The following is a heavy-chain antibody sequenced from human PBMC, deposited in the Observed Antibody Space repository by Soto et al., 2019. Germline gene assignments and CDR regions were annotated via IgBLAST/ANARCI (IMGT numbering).Heavy chain of an antibody. CDR3: ARGAGTLGAFDI. D-gene: IGHD3-10*01. Sequence: ASVKVSCKASGYTFTSYDINWVRQATGQGLEWMAWMNPNSGNTGYAQKFQGRVTMTRNTSISTAYMELSSLRSEDTAVYYCARGAGTLGAFDIWGQGTMVTVSS. J-gene: IGHJ3*02. V-gene: IGHV1-8*01. CDR2: MNPNSGNT. CDR1: GYTFTSYD.